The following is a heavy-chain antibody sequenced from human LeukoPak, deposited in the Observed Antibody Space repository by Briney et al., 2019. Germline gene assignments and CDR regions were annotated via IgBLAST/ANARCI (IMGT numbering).Heavy chain of an antibody. CDR1: GGSISSYY. V-gene: IGHV4-59*01. CDR2: IYYSGST. CDR3: ARVNRGYYDARLFDY. J-gene: IGHJ4*02. Sequence: SETLSLTCTVSGGSISSYYWSWIRQPPGKGLEWIGYIYYSGSTNYNPSLKSRVTIPVDTSKNQFSLKLSSVTAADTAVYYCARVNRGYYDARLFDYWGQGTLVTVSS. D-gene: IGHD3-22*01.